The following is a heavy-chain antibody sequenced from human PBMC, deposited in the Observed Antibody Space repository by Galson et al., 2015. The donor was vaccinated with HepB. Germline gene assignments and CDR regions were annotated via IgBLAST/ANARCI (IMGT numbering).Heavy chain of an antibody. J-gene: IGHJ3*02. D-gene: IGHD6-13*01. CDR1: GFTFDDYA. CDR2: ISWNSDSI. Sequence: SLRLSCAASGFTFDDYAMHWVRQAPGKGLEWVPGISWNSDSIGYADSVKGRFTISRDNAKNSLYLQMNSLRAEDTALYYCAKDIEGRGSWYIGDAFDIWGQGAMVTVSS. V-gene: IGHV3-9*01. CDR3: AKDIEGRGSWYIGDAFDI.